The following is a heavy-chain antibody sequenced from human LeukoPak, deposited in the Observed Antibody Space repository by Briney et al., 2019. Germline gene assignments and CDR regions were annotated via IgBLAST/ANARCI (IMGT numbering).Heavy chain of an antibody. CDR2: ISGSGGST. D-gene: IGHD3-3*01. V-gene: IGHV3-23*01. J-gene: IGHJ4*02. Sequence: GGSLRPSCAAPGFTFSSYAMSWVRQAPGKGLEWVSAISGSGGSTYYADSVKGRFTISRDNSKNTLYLQMNSLRAEDTAVYYCAKDVLRFLEWLSNFDYWGQGTLVTVSS. CDR3: AKDVLRFLEWLSNFDY. CDR1: GFTFSSYA.